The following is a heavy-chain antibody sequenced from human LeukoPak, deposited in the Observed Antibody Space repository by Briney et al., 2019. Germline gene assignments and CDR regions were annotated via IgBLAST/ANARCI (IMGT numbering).Heavy chain of an antibody. Sequence: GASVKVSCKVSGHTLTELSMHWVRQAPGKGLERMGGFDPEDDKTIYAQKFQGRVTITADKSTSTAYMELSSLRSEDTAVYYCARNGLMASSYGDSGDYWGQGTLVTVSS. V-gene: IGHV1-24*01. CDR1: GHTLTELS. J-gene: IGHJ4*02. CDR2: FDPEDDKT. D-gene: IGHD4-17*01. CDR3: ARNGLMASSYGDSGDY.